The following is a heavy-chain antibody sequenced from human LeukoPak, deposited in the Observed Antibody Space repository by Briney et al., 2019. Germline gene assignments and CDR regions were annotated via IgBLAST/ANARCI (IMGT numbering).Heavy chain of an antibody. CDR1: GYTFSSDG. V-gene: IGHV1-18*01. J-gene: IGHJ4*02. D-gene: IGHD1-1*01. Sequence: ASVKVSCKASGYTFSSDGISWVRQAPGQGPEWMGWISSYNGNTKYAEKLQGRDTMTTDTSTSTAYMELRSLRSDDTAVYFCARVQLERSGEAFDYWGQGTLVTVSS. CDR2: ISSYNGNT. CDR3: ARVQLERSGEAFDY.